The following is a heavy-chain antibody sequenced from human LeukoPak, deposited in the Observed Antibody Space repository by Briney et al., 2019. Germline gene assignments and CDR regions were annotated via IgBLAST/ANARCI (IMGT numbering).Heavy chain of an antibody. V-gene: IGHV4-39*07. CDR3: AYDFWSGYYSS. D-gene: IGHD3-3*01. Sequence: SETLSLTCTVSGGSINSYYWGWIRQPPGKGLEWIGSIYYSGSTYYNPSLKSRVTISVDTSKNQFSLKLSSVTAADTAVYYCAYDFWSGYYSSWGQGTLVTVSS. CDR1: GGSINSYY. CDR2: IYYSGST. J-gene: IGHJ5*02.